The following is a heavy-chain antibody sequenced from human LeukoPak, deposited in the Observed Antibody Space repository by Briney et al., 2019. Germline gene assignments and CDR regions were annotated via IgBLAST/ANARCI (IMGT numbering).Heavy chain of an antibody. CDR2: IYYSGST. J-gene: IGHJ4*02. D-gene: IGHD4-11*01. CDR3: ARVDSNYVGYFDY. CDR1: GGSISDYY. V-gene: IGHV4-59*01. Sequence: PSETLSLTCTVSGGSISDYYWSWIRQPPGKGLEWIGYIYYSGSTKYNPSLKSRVTISVDTSKNQFSLKLSSVTAADTAVYYCARVDSNYVGYFDYWGQGTLVTVSS.